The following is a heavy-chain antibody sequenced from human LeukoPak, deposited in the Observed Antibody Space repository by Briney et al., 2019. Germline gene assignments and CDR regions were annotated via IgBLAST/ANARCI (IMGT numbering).Heavy chain of an antibody. CDR3: ARDHQLRYFDY. Sequence: SETLSLTCTVSGGSISSYYWSWIRQRAGKGLEWIGRMYISGGTNYNPSLKSRVTMSVDTSKNQFSLKLTSVTAADTAVYYCARDHQLRYFDYWGQGTLVTVSS. CDR2: MYISGGT. V-gene: IGHV4-4*07. J-gene: IGHJ4*02. D-gene: IGHD2-2*01. CDR1: GGSISSYY.